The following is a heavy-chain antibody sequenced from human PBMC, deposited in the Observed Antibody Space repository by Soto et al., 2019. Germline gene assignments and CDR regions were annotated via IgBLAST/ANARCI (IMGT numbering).Heavy chain of an antibody. V-gene: IGHV3-30-3*01. CDR3: ARDLAIVVVVAAIDY. CDR2: ISYDGSNK. J-gene: IGHJ4*02. Sequence: GSLRLSCAASGFTFSSYAMHWVRQAPGKGLEWVAVISYDGSNKYYADSVKGRFTISRDNSKNTLYLQMNSLRAEDTAVYYCARDLAIVVVVAAIDYWGQGT. CDR1: GFTFSSYA. D-gene: IGHD2-15*01.